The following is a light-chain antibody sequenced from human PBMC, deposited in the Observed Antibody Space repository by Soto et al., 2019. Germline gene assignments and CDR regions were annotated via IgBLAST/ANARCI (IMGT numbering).Light chain of an antibody. CDR3: GTWDSGLTAGL. J-gene: IGLJ2*01. Sequence: QSVLTQPPSVSAAPGQRVTISCSGSASNVGTHFVSWYQHLPGAAPKLLIYDNDERPSEIPDRFSGSKSDTSATLTITGLQTGDEADYYCGTWDSGLTAGLFGGGTKLTVL. CDR2: DND. V-gene: IGLV1-51*01. CDR1: ASNVGTHF.